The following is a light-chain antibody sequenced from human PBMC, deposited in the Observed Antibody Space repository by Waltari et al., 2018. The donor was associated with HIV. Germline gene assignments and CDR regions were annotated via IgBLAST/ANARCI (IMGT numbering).Light chain of an antibody. CDR1: SSAVGSYNL. CDR3: CSYAIGGTFV. V-gene: IGLV2-23*02. J-gene: IGLJ2*01. Sequence: QSALTQPASVSGSPGQPITMSCTGTSSAVGSYNLVSWYQQHPGKAPKLILYEVNKRPPGITNRFSGFKSGNTASLTITGLQAEDEADYHCCSYAIGGTFVFGGGTKVTVL. CDR2: EVN.